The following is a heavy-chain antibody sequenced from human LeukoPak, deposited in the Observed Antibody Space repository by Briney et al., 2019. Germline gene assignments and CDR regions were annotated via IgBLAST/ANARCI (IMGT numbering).Heavy chain of an antibody. J-gene: IGHJ5*02. D-gene: IGHD3-22*01. V-gene: IGHV1-69*06. CDR2: IIPIFGTA. Sequence: VASVKVSCKASGGTFSSYAISWVRQAPGQGLEWMGGIIPIFGTANYAQKFQGRVTITADKSTSTAYMELSSLRSEDTAVYYCARGKDYYDSSGYHSSWGQGTLVTVSS. CDR1: GGTFSSYA. CDR3: ARGKDYYDSSGYHSS.